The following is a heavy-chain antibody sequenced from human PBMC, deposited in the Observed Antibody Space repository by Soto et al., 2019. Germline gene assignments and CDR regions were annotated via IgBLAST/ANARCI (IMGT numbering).Heavy chain of an antibody. CDR2: IGSSGSHT. CDR3: ARGQYSSSWYYFDY. V-gene: IGHV3-11*05. J-gene: IGHJ4*02. Sequence: GGSLRLSCAASGFTFSDYYMTWIRQAPGKGLEWVSYIGSSGSHTNYEDSVKGRFTVSRDNAKNSLYLQMNSLRAEDTAVYYCARGQYSSSWYYFDYWGQGTLVTVSS. CDR1: GFTFSDYY. D-gene: IGHD6-13*01.